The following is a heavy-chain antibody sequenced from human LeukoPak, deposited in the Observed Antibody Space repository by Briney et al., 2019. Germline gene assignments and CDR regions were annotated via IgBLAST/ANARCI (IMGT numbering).Heavy chain of an antibody. CDR1: GFTFSNYR. CDR3: ARDFAAAVG. CDR2: IKQDGSET. D-gene: IGHD2-15*01. V-gene: IGHV3-7*01. J-gene: IGHJ4*02. Sequence: PGGSLRLSCAASGFTFSNYRMSLVRQAPGKGLEWVANIKQDGSETHYVDSVRGRFIVSRDNAKNSVFLQMNSLGVEDTAIYYCARDFAAAVGWGQGTLVTVSS.